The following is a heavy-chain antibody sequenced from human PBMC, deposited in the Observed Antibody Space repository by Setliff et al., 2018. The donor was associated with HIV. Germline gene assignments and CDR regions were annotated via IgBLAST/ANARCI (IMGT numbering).Heavy chain of an antibody. CDR1: GFAFSTYA. CDR2: ISDSGGGT. V-gene: IGHV3-23*01. D-gene: IGHD6-19*01. Sequence: LRLSCAASGFAFSTYAMSWVRQAPGKGLEWVSAISDSGGGTYYADSVKGRFTVSRDNSKYTLYLQMNSLRVEDTAVYYCAKDKGSSGWSAWGQGTLVTVSS. CDR3: AKDKGSSGWSA. J-gene: IGHJ5*02.